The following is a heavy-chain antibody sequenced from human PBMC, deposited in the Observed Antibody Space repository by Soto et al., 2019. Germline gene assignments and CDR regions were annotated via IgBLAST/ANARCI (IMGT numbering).Heavy chain of an antibody. CDR2: ISTWHDGK. CDR1: GYTFTMYG. V-gene: IGHV1-18*01. Sequence: QVQVVQSGAEVREPGASVKVSCKPSGYTFTMYGFSWVRQAPGQGPEWMGWISTWHDGKRDAQKFRGRVTMTRDTSTSTVYMELRSLRSDDTAVYYCARLTSEHAVDYWGQGTLVTVSS. CDR3: ARLTSEHAVDY. D-gene: IGHD3-10*01. J-gene: IGHJ4*02.